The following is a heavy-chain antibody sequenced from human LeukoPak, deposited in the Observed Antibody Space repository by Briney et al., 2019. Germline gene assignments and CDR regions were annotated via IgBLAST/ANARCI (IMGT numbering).Heavy chain of an antibody. D-gene: IGHD7-27*01. J-gene: IGHJ3*02. V-gene: IGHV4-59*01. Sequence: PSETLSLTCSVSGGSMTSYYWSWIRQPPGKGLEWIGFFHHTGGTNYNPYVKSRVTISGDTPKNQVSLKMTSVTAADTAVYYCATNRPVGGADWGSFDMWGHGTLVTVSS. CDR1: GGSMTSYY. CDR2: FHHTGGT. CDR3: ATNRPVGGADWGSFDM.